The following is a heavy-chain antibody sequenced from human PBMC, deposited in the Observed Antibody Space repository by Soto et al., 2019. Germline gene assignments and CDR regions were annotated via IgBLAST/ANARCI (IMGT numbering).Heavy chain of an antibody. CDR1: GGTFSSYA. V-gene: IGHV1-69*13. D-gene: IGHD3-3*01. J-gene: IGHJ6*02. CDR2: IIPIFGTA. Sequence: SVKVSCKASGGTFSSYAISWVRQAPGQGLEWMGGIIPIFGTANYAQKFQGRVTITADESTSTAYMGLSSLRSEDTAVYYCARDLYDFWSGYPDYYYYGMDFWGQGTTVTVSS. CDR3: ARDLYDFWSGYPDYYYYGMDF.